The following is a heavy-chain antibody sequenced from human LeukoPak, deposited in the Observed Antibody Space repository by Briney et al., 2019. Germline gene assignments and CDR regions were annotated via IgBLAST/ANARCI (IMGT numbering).Heavy chain of an antibody. D-gene: IGHD2-15*01. CDR3: ARGGRYCSGGSCYQDY. CDR2: INPNSGGT. J-gene: IGHJ4*02. Sequence: ASVKFSCKASGYTFTGYYMHWVRQAPGQGLEWMGWINPNSGGTNYAQKFQGRVTMTRDTSISTAYMELSRLRSDDTAVYYCARGGRYCSGGSCYQDYWGQGTLVTVSS. V-gene: IGHV1-2*02. CDR1: GYTFTGYY.